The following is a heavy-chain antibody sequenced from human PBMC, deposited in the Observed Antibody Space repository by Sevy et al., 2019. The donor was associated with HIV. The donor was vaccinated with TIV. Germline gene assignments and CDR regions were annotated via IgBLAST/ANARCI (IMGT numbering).Heavy chain of an antibody. V-gene: IGHV3-21*01. CDR2: ISSSSNYI. CDR1: GFTFSSYN. D-gene: IGHD2-15*01. J-gene: IGHJ6*02. Sequence: GGSLRLSCAASGFTFSSYNMNWVRQAPGKGLEWVSSISSSSNYIYYADSMKGRFTISRDNAKNSLYRQMNSLRAEDTAVYYCARVVAYCSGGSCFPGYYYGMDVWGQGTTVTVSS. CDR3: ARVVAYCSGGSCFPGYYYGMDV.